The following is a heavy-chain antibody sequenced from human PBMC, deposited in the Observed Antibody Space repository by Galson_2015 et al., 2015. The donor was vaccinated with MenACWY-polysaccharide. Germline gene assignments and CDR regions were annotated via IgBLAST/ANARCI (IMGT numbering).Heavy chain of an antibody. D-gene: IGHD2-15*01. CDR2: INADGSAT. Sequence: SLRLSCAASGFSFSIYWMHWVRHAPGKGLVWVSRINADGSATGYADSVRGRFTISRDNSKNTLYLEMNSLRGEDTAVYYCTKAGAKYCSGSSCYFNWFDPWGQGTLVTVSS. CDR3: TKAGAKYCSGSSCYFNWFDP. CDR1: GFSFSIYW. V-gene: IGHV3-74*01. J-gene: IGHJ5*02.